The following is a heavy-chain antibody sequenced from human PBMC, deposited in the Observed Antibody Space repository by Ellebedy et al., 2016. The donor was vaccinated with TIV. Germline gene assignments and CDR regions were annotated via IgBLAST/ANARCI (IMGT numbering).Heavy chain of an antibody. CDR3: ASGLYSSGIGDY. CDR2: IKQDGSEK. J-gene: IGHJ4*02. Sequence: GESLKISXAASGFTFSSYWMSWVRQAPGKGLEWVANIKQDGSEKYYVDSVKGRFTISRDNAKNSLYLQMNSLRAEDTAVYYCASGLYSSGIGDYWGQGTLVTVSS. CDR1: GFTFSSYW. V-gene: IGHV3-7*01. D-gene: IGHD6-19*01.